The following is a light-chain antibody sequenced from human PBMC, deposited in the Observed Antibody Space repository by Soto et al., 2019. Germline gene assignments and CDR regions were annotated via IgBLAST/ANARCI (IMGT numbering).Light chain of an antibody. J-gene: IGLJ3*02. CDR2: EVS. CDR3: SSYTSSNTWV. CDR1: NSDVGGYDY. V-gene: IGLV2-14*01. Sequence: QSALTQPASVSGSPGQSITISCTGTNSDVGGYDYVSWYQQHPGKAPKHMIYEVSNRPSGVSNRFSGSKSGNTASLTISGLQAEDEADYYCSSYTSSNTWVFGGGTKLTVL.